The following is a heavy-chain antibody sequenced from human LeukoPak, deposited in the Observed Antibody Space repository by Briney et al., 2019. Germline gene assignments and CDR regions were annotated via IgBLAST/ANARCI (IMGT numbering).Heavy chain of an antibody. CDR1: GGSISSYY. D-gene: IGHD2-15*01. CDR2: IYYSGST. V-gene: IGHV4-59*01. J-gene: IGHJ5*02. CDR3: ARGQYCSGGSCWNNWFDP. Sequence: PSETLSLTCTVSGGSISSYYWSWIRQPPGKGLEWIGYIYYSGSTNYNPSLKSRVTISVDTSKNQLSLKLSSVTAADTAVYYCARGQYCSGGSCWNNWFDPWGQGTLVTVSS.